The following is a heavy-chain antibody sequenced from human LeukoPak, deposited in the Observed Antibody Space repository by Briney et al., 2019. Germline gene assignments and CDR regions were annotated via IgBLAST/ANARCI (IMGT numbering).Heavy chain of an antibody. Sequence: SETLSLTCAVYGGSFSGYYWSWIRQPPGKGLEWIGEINHSGSTNYNPSLKSRVTISVDTSKNQFSLKLSSVTAADTAVYYCARHPSSKYCSSTSCRFDFDYWGQGTLVTVSS. CDR1: GGSFSGYY. V-gene: IGHV4-34*01. CDR2: INHSGST. D-gene: IGHD2-2*01. CDR3: ARHPSSKYCSSTSCRFDFDY. J-gene: IGHJ4*02.